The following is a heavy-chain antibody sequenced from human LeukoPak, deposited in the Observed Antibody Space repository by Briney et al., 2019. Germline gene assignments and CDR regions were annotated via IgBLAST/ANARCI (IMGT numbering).Heavy chain of an antibody. CDR2: ISSSGSTI. D-gene: IGHD3-22*01. CDR1: GFTFSSYE. V-gene: IGHV3-48*03. Sequence: GGSLRLSCAASGFTFSSYEMNWVRQAPGKGLEWVSYISSSGSTIYYADSVKGRFTISRDNAKNSLYLQMNSLRAEDTAVYYCARDREYYDSSGYYYRDDAFDIWGQGTMVTVSS. J-gene: IGHJ3*02. CDR3: ARDREYYDSSGYYYRDDAFDI.